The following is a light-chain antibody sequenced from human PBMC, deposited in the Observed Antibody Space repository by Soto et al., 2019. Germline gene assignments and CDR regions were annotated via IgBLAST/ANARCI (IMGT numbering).Light chain of an antibody. CDR1: QSISSW. CDR2: KAS. V-gene: IGKV1-5*03. J-gene: IGKJ2*01. Sequence: DIQMTQSPSTLSASVGDRVTITCRASQSISSWLAWYQQKPGKAPKLLIYKASSLESGVPSRFSGSGSGTEFSLTISSLQPDDFATYYCQQYNSFGQGTKLEIK. CDR3: QQYNS.